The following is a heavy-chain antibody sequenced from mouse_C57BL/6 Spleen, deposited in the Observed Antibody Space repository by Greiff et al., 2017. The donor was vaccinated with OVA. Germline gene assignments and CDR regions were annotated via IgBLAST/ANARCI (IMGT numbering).Heavy chain of an antibody. CDR3: ARSELRPNDFDY. J-gene: IGHJ2*01. V-gene: IGHV1-52*01. Sequence: QVQLQQPGAELVRPGSSVKLSCKASGYTFTSYWMHWVKPRPIQGLEWIGNIDPSDSETHYNQKFKDKATLTVDKSSSTAYMQLSSLTSEDSAGYCGARSELRPNDFDYWGQGTTLTVSS. D-gene: IGHD3-2*02. CDR2: IDPSDSET. CDR1: GYTFTSYW.